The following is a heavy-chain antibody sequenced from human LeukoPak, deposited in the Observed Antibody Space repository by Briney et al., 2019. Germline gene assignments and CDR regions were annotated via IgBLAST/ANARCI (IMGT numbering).Heavy chain of an antibody. CDR3: ARGSLGVATAGIPGNYHYYYYMDV. V-gene: IGHV1-69*05. CDR1: GGTFSSYA. Sequence: GASVKVSCKASGGTFSSYAISWVRQAPGQGLEWMGGIIPIFGTADYAQKFQGRVTITTDDSTSTAYMELSSLRSEDTAVYFCARGSLGVATAGIPGNYHYYYYMDVWGKGTTVTVSS. D-gene: IGHD1-20*01. CDR2: IIPIFGTA. J-gene: IGHJ6*03.